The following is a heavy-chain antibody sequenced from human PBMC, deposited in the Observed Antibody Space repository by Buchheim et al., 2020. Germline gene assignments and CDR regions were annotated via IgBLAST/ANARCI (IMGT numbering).Heavy chain of an antibody. CDR3: ARRERIAAAGHDY. D-gene: IGHD6-13*01. Sequence: QLQLQESGPGLVKPSETLSLTCTVSGGSISSSSYYWGWIRQPPGKGLEWIGSIYYSGSTYYNPSLKSRVTVSVDTSKNQFSLKLSSVTAADTAVYYCARRERIAAAGHDYWGQGTL. V-gene: IGHV4-39*01. CDR2: IYYSGST. J-gene: IGHJ4*02. CDR1: GGSISSSSYY.